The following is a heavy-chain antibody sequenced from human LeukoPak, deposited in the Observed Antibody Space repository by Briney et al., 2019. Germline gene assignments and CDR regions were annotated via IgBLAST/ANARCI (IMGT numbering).Heavy chain of an antibody. CDR2: ISSSGSTI. Sequence: GGPLRLSCAASGFTFSSYEMNWVRQAPGKGLECVSYISSSGSTIYYADSVKGRFTISRDNAKISLYLQMNSLRAEDTAVYYCAELGITMIGGVWGKGTTVTISS. D-gene: IGHD3-10*02. CDR3: AELGITMIGGV. V-gene: IGHV3-48*03. CDR1: GFTFSSYE. J-gene: IGHJ6*04.